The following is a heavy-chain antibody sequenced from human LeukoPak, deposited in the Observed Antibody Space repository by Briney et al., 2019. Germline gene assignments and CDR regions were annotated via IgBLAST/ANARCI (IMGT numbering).Heavy chain of an antibody. CDR3: ARGRLWVYGAPYGMDV. Sequence: GGSLRLSCAASGFTVSSNYMSWVRQAPGKGLEWVSVIYSGGSRYYADSVKGRFTISRHNSKNTLYLQMNSLRAEDTAVYYWARGRLWVYGAPYGMDVWGEGTTVTVSS. D-gene: IGHD5/OR15-5a*01. V-gene: IGHV3-53*04. CDR1: GFTVSSNY. J-gene: IGHJ6*04. CDR2: IYSGGSR.